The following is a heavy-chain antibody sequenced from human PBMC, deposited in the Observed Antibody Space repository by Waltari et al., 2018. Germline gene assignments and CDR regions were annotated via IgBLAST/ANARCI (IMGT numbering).Heavy chain of an antibody. Sequence: QVQLQESGPGLVKPSQTLSLTCTVSGGSISSGGYYWSWIRQHPGKGLEWIGYIYYSGSTYYNPSLKSLVTISVDTSKNQFSLKLSSVTAADTAVYYCARGFVDYGDLYYFDYWGQGTLVTVSS. CDR1: GGSISSGGYY. J-gene: IGHJ4*02. CDR2: IYYSGST. CDR3: ARGFVDYGDLYYFDY. V-gene: IGHV4-31*01. D-gene: IGHD4-17*01.